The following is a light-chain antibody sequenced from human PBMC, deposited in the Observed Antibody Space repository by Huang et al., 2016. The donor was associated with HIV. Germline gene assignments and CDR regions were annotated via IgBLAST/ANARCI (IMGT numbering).Light chain of an antibody. Sequence: DIQMTQSPSSLSVSLGDRVTITCRASQTISTYLNWFQQKPGKAPKLLISTASNLQSGVPSRFSGSGSGTDFTLTISSLQPEDFATYYCQQSYSTPRTFGQGTKVEIK. J-gene: IGKJ1*01. CDR1: QTISTY. CDR3: QQSYSTPRT. CDR2: TAS. V-gene: IGKV1-39*01.